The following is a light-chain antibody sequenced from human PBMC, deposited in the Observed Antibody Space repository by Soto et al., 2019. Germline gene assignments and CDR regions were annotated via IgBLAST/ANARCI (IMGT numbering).Light chain of an antibody. CDR2: SAS. J-gene: IGKJ5*01. Sequence: DIEMTQSPSTLSASVGDTVTITGRASQSISSWLAWYQQKPGKAPELLIYSASNLQSGVPSRFSGSGSGTDFTLTISGLQSEDFATYYCQQSFSTPTFGQGTRLEIK. V-gene: IGKV1-39*01. CDR3: QQSFSTPT. CDR1: QSISSW.